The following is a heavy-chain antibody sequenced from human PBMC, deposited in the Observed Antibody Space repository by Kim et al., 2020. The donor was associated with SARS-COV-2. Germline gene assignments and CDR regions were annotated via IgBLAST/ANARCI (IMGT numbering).Heavy chain of an antibody. CDR2: VNGRGTDI. D-gene: IGHD3-3*01. Sequence: GGSLRLSCRASGFIFTKYSVSWIRQAPGKGLEWISSVNGRGTDITYADSVKGRFTVSRDNTKNSLYLQMNGLRVDDTAVYYCGVFGVVVPFDHWGQGTLVTVSS. CDR1: GFIFTKYS. J-gene: IGHJ4*02. V-gene: IGHV3-11*03. CDR3: GVFGVVVPFDH.